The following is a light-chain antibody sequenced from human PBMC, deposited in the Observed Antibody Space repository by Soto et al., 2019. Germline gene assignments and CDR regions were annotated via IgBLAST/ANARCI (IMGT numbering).Light chain of an antibody. CDR3: QQYGSSPLT. Sequence: EIVLTQSPGTLSLSPGERATFSCRASQSVSSSYLAWYQQKPGQAPRLLIYGSSGRATGIPDRLSGSGSGTDFTLTISRLEPEDFAVYYCQQYGSSPLTFGGGTKVEIK. V-gene: IGKV3-20*01. J-gene: IGKJ4*01. CDR2: GSS. CDR1: QSVSSSY.